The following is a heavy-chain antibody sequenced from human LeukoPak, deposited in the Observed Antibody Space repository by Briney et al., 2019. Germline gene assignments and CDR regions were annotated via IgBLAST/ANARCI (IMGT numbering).Heavy chain of an antibody. J-gene: IGHJ3*02. CDR1: GGSISSGDYY. D-gene: IGHD4-17*01. Sequence: PSETLSLTCTVSGGSISSGDYYWSWIRQPPGKGLEWIGYIYYSGSTYYNPSLKSRVTISVDTSKNQFSLKLSSVTAADTAVYYCARAPGTVLQAAFDIWGQGTMVTVSS. CDR3: ARAPGTVLQAAFDI. CDR2: IYYSGST. V-gene: IGHV4-30-4*08.